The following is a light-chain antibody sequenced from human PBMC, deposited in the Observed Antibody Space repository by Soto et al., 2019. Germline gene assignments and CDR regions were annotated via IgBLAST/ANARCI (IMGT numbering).Light chain of an antibody. CDR3: HQYGSSPFT. CDR1: QSVSTTY. J-gene: IGKJ4*01. Sequence: EILLTQSPGTLSLSPGERDTLSCRASQSVSTTYLGWYQQKPGQAPRLLIYGASSRATGIPDRFSGSGSGTEFTLTISRLEPEDFAVYYCHQYGSSPFTFGGGTKVDIK. CDR2: GAS. V-gene: IGKV3-20*01.